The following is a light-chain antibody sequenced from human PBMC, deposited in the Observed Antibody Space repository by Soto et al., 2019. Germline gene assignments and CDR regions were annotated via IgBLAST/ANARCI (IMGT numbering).Light chain of an antibody. V-gene: IGKV3-15*01. Sequence: ETVMTQSPATLSLSPGERATLSCRASERLTGNLAWYQHRPGQAPRLLIYEVSTRATYIPARFSGRGSRTEFTLTISSLQAEDSAVYYCQQYQDWPRTFGQGTKVDI. CDR1: ERLTGN. CDR3: QQYQDWPRT. CDR2: EVS. J-gene: IGKJ1*01.